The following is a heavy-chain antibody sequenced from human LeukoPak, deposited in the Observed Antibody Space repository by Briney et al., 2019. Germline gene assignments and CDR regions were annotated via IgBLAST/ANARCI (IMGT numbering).Heavy chain of an antibody. CDR1: GGSISSSSYY. V-gene: IGHV4-39*07. D-gene: IGHD4-17*01. J-gene: IGHJ4*02. Sequence: PSETLSLTCTVSGGSISSSSYYWGWIRQPPGKGLEWIGSIYYSGSTYYNPSLKSRVTISVDKSKNQFSLKLSSVTAADTAVYYCARGGRTTVTLDYWGQGTLVTVSS. CDR2: IYYSGST. CDR3: ARGGRTTVTLDY.